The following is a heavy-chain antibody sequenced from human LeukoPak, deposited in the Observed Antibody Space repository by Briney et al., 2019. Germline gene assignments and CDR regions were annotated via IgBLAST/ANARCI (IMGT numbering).Heavy chain of an antibody. CDR3: ARHSAYYDSSGYYPNWFDP. V-gene: IGHV5-51*01. CDR1: GYSFTNYW. D-gene: IGHD3-22*01. Sequence: GESLKISCKGSGYSFTNYWIGWVRQMPGKGLEWMGIVYPGDSDTRYSPSFQGQVTISADKSISTAYLQWSSLKASDTAMYYCARHSAYYDSSGYYPNWFDPWGQGTLVTVSS. CDR2: VYPGDSDT. J-gene: IGHJ5*02.